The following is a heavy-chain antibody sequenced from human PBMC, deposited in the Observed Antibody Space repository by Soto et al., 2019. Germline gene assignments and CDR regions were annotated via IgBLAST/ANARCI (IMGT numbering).Heavy chain of an antibody. Sequence: QVQLQESGPGLVKPSETLSLTCSVAGDSISRYCWSWIRKPPGKGLEWIGYIYETGLSTYNPSLKTLLTMLVDTSTTLSPLTLTAVTSADSAVYNSVRGPPRWWLAYWGQGTLVTVSS. J-gene: IGHJ4*02. CDR1: GDSISRYC. D-gene: IGHD2-21*01. CDR2: IYETGLS. CDR3: VRGPPRWWLAY. V-gene: IGHV4-59*01.